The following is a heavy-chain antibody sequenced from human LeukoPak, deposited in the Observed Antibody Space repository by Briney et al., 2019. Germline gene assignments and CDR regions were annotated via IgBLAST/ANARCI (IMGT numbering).Heavy chain of an antibody. CDR2: ISSSSSYI. CDR1: GFTFSSYS. J-gene: IGHJ4*02. Sequence: GGSLRLSCAASGFTFSSYSMNWVRQAPGKGLEWVSSISSSSSYIYYADSVKGRFTISRDNAKNSLYLQMNSLRAEDTAVYYCARDEPTVTTGPPVGSWGQGTLVTVSS. D-gene: IGHD4-17*01. V-gene: IGHV3-21*04. CDR3: ARDEPTVTTGPPVGS.